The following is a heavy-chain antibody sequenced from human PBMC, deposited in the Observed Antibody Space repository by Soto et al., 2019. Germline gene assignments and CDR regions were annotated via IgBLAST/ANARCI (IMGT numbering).Heavy chain of an antibody. CDR1: GFTFSSYG. CDR2: ISYDGSNK. D-gene: IGHD2-2*01. V-gene: IGHV3-30*18. Sequence: PGGSLRLSCAASGFTFSSYGMHWVRQAPGKGLEWVAVISYDGSNKYYADSVKDRFTISRDNSKNTLYLQMNSLRAEDTAVYYCAKEVARIVVVPAASLGPDYWGQGTLVTVS. J-gene: IGHJ4*02. CDR3: AKEVARIVVVPAASLGPDY.